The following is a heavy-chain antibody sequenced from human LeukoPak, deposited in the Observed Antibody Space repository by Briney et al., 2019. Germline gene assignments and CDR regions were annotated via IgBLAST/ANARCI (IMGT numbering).Heavy chain of an antibody. D-gene: IGHD3-10*01. CDR3: TSAAFGAGTYYNDYLDY. CDR2: VKSRTDGGTT. Sequence: PGGSLRLSCAASGFPFDNAYMSWVRQAPGKGLEWVGRVKSRTDGGTTDYAAPVKGRFTISRDDSKSMVFLQMRSLKTDDSAVYYCTSAAFGAGTYYNDYLDYWGQGTLVTVSS. CDR1: GFPFDNAY. V-gene: IGHV3-15*01. J-gene: IGHJ4*02.